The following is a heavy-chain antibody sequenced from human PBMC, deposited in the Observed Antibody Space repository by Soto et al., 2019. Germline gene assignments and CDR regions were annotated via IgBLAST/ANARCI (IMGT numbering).Heavy chain of an antibody. Sequence: EVQLVESGGGLVQPGGSLRLSCAASGFTFTSYYMSWVRQAQGKGLEWVANVNEDGSEGYYVDSVKGRFTVSRDNAKNSLYLQINSLRAEDTAVYYCAKEQTHSQADTSSIFDYWGQGTLVTVSS. CDR2: VNEDGSEG. J-gene: IGHJ4*02. CDR3: AKEQTHSQADTSSIFDY. V-gene: IGHV3-7*01. CDR1: GFTFTSYY. D-gene: IGHD2-2*01.